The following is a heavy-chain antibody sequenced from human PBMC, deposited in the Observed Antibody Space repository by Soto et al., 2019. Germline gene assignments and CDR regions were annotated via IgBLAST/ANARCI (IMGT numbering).Heavy chain of an antibody. CDR1: DGSISNFY. D-gene: IGHD1-7*01. CDR2: ISSSGNT. Sequence: SETLSLTCTVSDGSISNFYWSWIRQPPGKGLEWIGYISSSGNTNYNPSLKSRVSISVDTSKNQFSLNLTSVTAADTAVYYCASRDPGTSVDYWGQGTLVTVSS. V-gene: IGHV4-59*01. J-gene: IGHJ4*02. CDR3: ASRDPGTSVDY.